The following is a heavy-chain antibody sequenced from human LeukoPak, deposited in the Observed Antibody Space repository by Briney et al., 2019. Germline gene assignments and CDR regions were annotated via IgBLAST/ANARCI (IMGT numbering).Heavy chain of an antibody. CDR1: GDSIISDY. V-gene: IGHV4-59*01. J-gene: IGHJ3*02. CDR3: ARVGGKTTINNAAFEI. D-gene: IGHD5-24*01. CDR2: IYHTGST. Sequence: SETLSLTCTVSGDSIISDYWNWLRQPPGKGLEWIGYIYHTGSTNYNPSLRSRVTISVDTSKKHFSLKLTSVTAADTAIYYCARVGGKTTINNAAFEIWGQGTMVTVSS.